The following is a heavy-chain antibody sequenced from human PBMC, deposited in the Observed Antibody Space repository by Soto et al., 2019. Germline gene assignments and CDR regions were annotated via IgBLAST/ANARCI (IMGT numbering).Heavy chain of an antibody. J-gene: IGHJ6*02. D-gene: IGHD3-10*01. CDR3: ASAYYYGSGSHSAHYNYYYGRDG. V-gene: IGHV1-69*13. CDR1: GGTFRSYA. CDR2: IIPIFGTA. Sequence: SVKVSCKASGGTFRSYAISWVRQAPGQGLEWMGGIIPIFGTANYAQKFQGRVTITADESTSTAYMELSSLRSEDKAVYYRASAYYYGSGSHSAHYNYYYGRDGWGQGTTVT.